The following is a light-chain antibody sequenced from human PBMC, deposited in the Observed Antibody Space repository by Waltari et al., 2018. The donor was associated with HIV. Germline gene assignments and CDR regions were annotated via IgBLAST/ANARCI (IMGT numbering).Light chain of an antibody. CDR1: NIGSQS. V-gene: IGLV3-21*02. CDR3: QVWHSNSDHVV. Sequence: SYVLTQPPSVSVAPGQTARITCAGTNIGSQSVHWYQQRPGQAPALVVHDDSDWPSGIPERFSGSNSGNTATLTISRVEAGDEADYYCQVWHSNSDHVVFGGGTKLTVL. J-gene: IGLJ2*01. CDR2: DDS.